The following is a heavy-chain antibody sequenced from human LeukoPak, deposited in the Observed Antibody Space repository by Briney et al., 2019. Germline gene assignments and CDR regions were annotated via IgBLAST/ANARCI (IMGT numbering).Heavy chain of an antibody. Sequence: PSETLSLTCTVSGGSISSSSYYWGWIRQPPGKGLEWIGSIYYTGNTFYNPSLKSRLTISVDTSKNQFSLKLSSVTAADTAVYYCASHRGGGALRWPRGYNWFDPWGQGTLVTVSS. D-gene: IGHD4-23*01. V-gene: IGHV4-39*07. CDR2: IYYTGNT. CDR1: GGSISSSSYY. J-gene: IGHJ5*02. CDR3: ASHRGGGALRWPRGYNWFDP.